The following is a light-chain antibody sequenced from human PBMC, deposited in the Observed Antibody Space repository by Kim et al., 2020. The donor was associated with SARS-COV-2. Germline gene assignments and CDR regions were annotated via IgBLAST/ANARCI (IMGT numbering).Light chain of an antibody. V-gene: IGLV3-1*01. Sequence: SYELTQPPSVSVSPGQTASITCTGDKLGDKYACWYQQKPGQSPVLVIYEDTKRPSGIPERFSGSNSGNTATLPISGTQAMDEADNYCQAWDSSTVVFGGG. CDR3: QAWDSSTVV. J-gene: IGLJ2*01. CDR1: KLGDKY. CDR2: EDT.